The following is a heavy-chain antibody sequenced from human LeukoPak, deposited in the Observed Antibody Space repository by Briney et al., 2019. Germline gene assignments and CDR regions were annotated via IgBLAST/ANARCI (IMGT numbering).Heavy chain of an antibody. CDR3: ARDKWRVVPAVYYYYYYMDV. J-gene: IGHJ6*03. V-gene: IGHV1-2*02. CDR1: GYTFTGYY. D-gene: IGHD2-2*01. Sequence: GASVKVSCKASGYTFTGYYMHWVRQAPGQGLEWTGWINPNSGGTNYAQKFQGRVTMTRDTSISTAYMELSRLRSDDTAVYYCARDKWRVVPAVYYYYYYMDVWGKGTTVTVSS. CDR2: INPNSGGT.